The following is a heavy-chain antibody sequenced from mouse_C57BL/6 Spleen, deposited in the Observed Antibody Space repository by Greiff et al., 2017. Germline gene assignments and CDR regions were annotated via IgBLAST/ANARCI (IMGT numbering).Heavy chain of an antibody. D-gene: IGHD2-1*01. CDR3: ARYGNYAFYAMDY. V-gene: IGHV5-17*01. J-gene: IGHJ4*01. CDR1: GFTFSDYG. CDR2: ISSGSSTI. Sequence: EVKLMESGGGLVKPGGSLKLSCAASGFTFSDYGMHWVRQAPEKGLEWVAYISSGSSTIYYADTVKGRFTISRDNAKNTLFLQMTSLRSEDTAMYYCARYGNYAFYAMDYWGQGTSVTVSS.